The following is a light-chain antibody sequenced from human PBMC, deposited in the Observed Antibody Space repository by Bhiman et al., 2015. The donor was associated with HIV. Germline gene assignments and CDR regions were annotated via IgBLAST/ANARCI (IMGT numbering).Light chain of an antibody. CDR3: SSYTSIGSLE. V-gene: IGLV2-14*03. J-gene: IGLJ3*02. Sequence: QSALTQPASVSGSPGQSITISCTGTSSDVGGYNYVSWYQQYPGKAPKLMIYDVSNRPSGVPNRFSGSKSDNTASLTISGLQAEDEADYYCSSYTSIGSLEFGGGTKLTVL. CDR1: SSDVGGYNY. CDR2: DVS.